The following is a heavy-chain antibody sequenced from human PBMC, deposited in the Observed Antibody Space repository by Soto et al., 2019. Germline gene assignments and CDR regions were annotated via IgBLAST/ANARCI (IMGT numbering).Heavy chain of an antibody. Sequence: GGCLRLSCAVCGFTVSYNYMNWVRQAPGKGLEWVSVIYRGGDTFYADSVKGRFTISRDNSKNTLYLQMNSLRAEDTAVYYCARGMYGSGSYYIGDAFDMWGQGTMVTVSS. CDR2: IYRGGDT. CDR1: GFTVSYNY. J-gene: IGHJ3*02. V-gene: IGHV3-53*01. CDR3: ARGMYGSGSYYIGDAFDM. D-gene: IGHD3-10*01.